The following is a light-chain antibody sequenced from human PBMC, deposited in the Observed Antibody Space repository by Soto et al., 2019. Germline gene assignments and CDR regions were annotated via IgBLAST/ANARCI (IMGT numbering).Light chain of an antibody. CDR2: EVS. V-gene: IGKV2-30*01. J-gene: IGKJ2*03. CDR1: QSLVFNDGTTY. Sequence: DVVMTQSPLSLPVTLGQPASISCRSSQSLVFNDGTTYLNWFQQRPGQSPRRLIYEVSKRGSGVPDRLGGNGSGTDFTLKIGRMEAEDVGVYYCMQTTHWPPGFGQGTKVDIK. CDR3: MQTTHWPPG.